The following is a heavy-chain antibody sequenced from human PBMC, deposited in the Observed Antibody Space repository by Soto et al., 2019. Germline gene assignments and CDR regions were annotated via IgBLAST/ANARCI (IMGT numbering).Heavy chain of an antibody. J-gene: IGHJ6*02. CDR2: INHSGST. CDR3: ARDLTTVVTPLASGMDV. Sequence: QVQLQQWGAGLLKPSETLSLTCAVYGGSFSGYYWSWIRQPPGKGLEWIGEINHSGSTNYNPSLKSRVTISVDTSKNQFSLKLSSVTAADTAVYYCARDLTTVVTPLASGMDVWGQGTTVTVSS. CDR1: GGSFSGYY. D-gene: IGHD4-17*01. V-gene: IGHV4-34*01.